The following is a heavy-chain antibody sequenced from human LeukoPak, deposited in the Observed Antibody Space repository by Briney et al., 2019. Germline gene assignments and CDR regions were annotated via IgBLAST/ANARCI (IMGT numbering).Heavy chain of an antibody. V-gene: IGHV1-18*01. CDR3: ARVYCSGGSCYFYWYFDL. Sequence: ASVKVSCKASGYTFTSYGISWVRQAPGQGLEWMGWISAYNGNTNCAQKLQGRVTMTTDTSTSTAYMELRSLRSDDTAVYYCARVYCSGGSCYFYWYFDLWGRGTLVTVSS. J-gene: IGHJ2*01. CDR1: GYTFTSYG. CDR2: ISAYNGNT. D-gene: IGHD2-15*01.